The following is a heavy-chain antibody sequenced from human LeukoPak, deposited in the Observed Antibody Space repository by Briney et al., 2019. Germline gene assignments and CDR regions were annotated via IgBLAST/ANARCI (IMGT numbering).Heavy chain of an antibody. D-gene: IGHD3-10*01. CDR2: IYYSGST. Sequence: SETLSLTCIVSGGSISSYYWSWIRQPPGKGLEWIGYIYYSGSTYYKPSLKSRVTISVDTSKNQFSLKLSSVTAADTAVYYCARGGYYGSGNDFRFDPWGQGTLVTVSS. V-gene: IGHV4-59*01. J-gene: IGHJ5*02. CDR3: ARGGYYGSGNDFRFDP. CDR1: GGSISSYY.